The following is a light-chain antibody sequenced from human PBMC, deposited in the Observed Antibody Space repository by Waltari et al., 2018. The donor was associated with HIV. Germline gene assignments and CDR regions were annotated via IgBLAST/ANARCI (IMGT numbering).Light chain of an antibody. CDR3: QVWDTTTNEGV. CDR1: RLGTKT. V-gene: IGLV3-21*04. Sequence: YVLTQAPSVSQAPGKTATLTCEGDRLGTKTVHWYQQRSGQAPVLVIYYDSERPSGIPDRFSGSNSGNTATLTISRVEDGDDADYYCQVWDTTTNEGVFGGGTKLTVL. J-gene: IGLJ3*02. CDR2: YDS.